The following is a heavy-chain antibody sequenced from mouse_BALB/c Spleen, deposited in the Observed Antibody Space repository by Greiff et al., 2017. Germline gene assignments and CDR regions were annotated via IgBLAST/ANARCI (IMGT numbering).Heavy chain of an antibody. J-gene: IGHJ4*01. D-gene: IGHD2-3*01. CDR1: GFTFSDYY. CDR3: ARGVIYDGYYMDY. Sequence: EVKLVESGGGLVKPGGSLKLSCAASGFTFSDYYMYWVRQTPEKRLEWVATISDGGSYTYYPDSVKGRFTISRDNAKNNLYLQMSSLKSEDTAMYYCARGVIYDGYYMDYWGQGTSVTVSS. CDR2: ISDGGSYT. V-gene: IGHV5-4*02.